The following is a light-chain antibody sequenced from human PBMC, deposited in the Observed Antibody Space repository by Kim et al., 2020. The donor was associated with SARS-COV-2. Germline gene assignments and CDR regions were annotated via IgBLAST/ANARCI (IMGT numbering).Light chain of an antibody. CDR1: ISNIGSNT. CDR3: ATHDESQVV. CDR2: GDD. Sequence: PGQRVTIFCSGSISNIGSNTGTWYQQLPGAAPKLLIYGDDLRPPRVPDRFSGSKSGTSASLAISGLQSEDEADYYCATHDESQVVFGGGTQLTVL. J-gene: IGLJ3*02. V-gene: IGLV1-44*01.